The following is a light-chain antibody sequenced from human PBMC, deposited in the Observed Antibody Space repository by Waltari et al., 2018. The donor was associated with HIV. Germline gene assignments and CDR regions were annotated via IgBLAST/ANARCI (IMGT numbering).Light chain of an antibody. CDR1: QSVSDY. CDR2: DAS. CDR3: QQRTNWPPWT. J-gene: IGKJ1*01. V-gene: IGKV3-11*01. Sequence: EIVLTQSPATLSLSPGERATLSCRASQSVSDYLAWYQQKPGQAPRLLIYDASNRATGIPARFSGSGSGTDFTLTISSLEPEDFTVYYCQQRTNWPPWTFGQGTKVEVK.